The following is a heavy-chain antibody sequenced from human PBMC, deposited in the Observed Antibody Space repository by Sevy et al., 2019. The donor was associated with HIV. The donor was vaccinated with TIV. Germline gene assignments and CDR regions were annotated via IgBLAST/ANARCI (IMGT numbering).Heavy chain of an antibody. CDR3: VREGLGGFSYSLDC. CDR1: GFRLGTSW. D-gene: IGHD3-16*01. Sequence: GGSLRLSCAASGFRLGTSWMSWVRQAPGKGLEWVATMNQDGTERDYVDSVKGRFTISRDNTKTSLFLQMNSLSAEDTGVYYCVREGLGGFSYSLDCWGQGTLVTVSS. CDR2: MNQDGTER. J-gene: IGHJ4*02. V-gene: IGHV3-7*01.